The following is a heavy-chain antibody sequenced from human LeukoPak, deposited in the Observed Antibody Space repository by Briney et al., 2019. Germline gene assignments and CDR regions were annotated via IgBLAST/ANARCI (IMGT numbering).Heavy chain of an antibody. CDR1: GFTFSNYA. J-gene: IGHJ4*02. CDR2: ISGSGGST. D-gene: IGHD3-3*01. Sequence: PGGSLRLSCAASGFTFSNYAMSWVRQAPGKGLEWVSVISGSGGSTHYADSVKGRFSISRDNSKNTLYLQMNSLRAEDTAVYYCASITIFGVVGKSDYWGQGTLVTVSS. V-gene: IGHV3-23*01. CDR3: ASITIFGVVGKSDY.